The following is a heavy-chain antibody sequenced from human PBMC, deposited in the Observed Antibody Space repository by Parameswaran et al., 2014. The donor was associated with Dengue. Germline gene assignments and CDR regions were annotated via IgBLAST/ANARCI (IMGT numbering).Heavy chain of an antibody. D-gene: IGHD3-22*01. V-gene: IGHV3-21*01. Sequence: KWIRQPPGKGLEWVSSISSSSSYIYYADSVKGRFTISRDNAKNSLYLQMNSLRAEDTAVYYCARDIITPPSSPGLLIDWFDPWGQGTLVTVSS. CDR3: ARDIITPPSSPGLLIDWFDP. J-gene: IGHJ5*02. CDR2: ISSSSSYI.